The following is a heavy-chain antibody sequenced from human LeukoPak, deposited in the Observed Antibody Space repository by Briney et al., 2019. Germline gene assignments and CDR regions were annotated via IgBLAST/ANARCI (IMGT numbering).Heavy chain of an antibody. Sequence: GGSLILSCAASGFTFSSYWMSWVRQAPGKGLEWVANIKQDGSEKYYVDSVKGRFTISRDNAKNSLYLQMNSLRAEDTAVYYCARDHHGYGDYDRYYYYGMDVWGQGTTVTVSS. D-gene: IGHD4-17*01. V-gene: IGHV3-7*05. CDR2: IKQDGSEK. CDR1: GFTFSSYW. J-gene: IGHJ6*02. CDR3: ARDHHGYGDYDRYYYYGMDV.